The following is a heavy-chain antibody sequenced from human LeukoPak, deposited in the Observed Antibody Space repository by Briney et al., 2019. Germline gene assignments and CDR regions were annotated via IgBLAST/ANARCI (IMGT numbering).Heavy chain of an antibody. CDR2: INSGGRRI. CDR1: GFTLSDYW. D-gene: IGHD5-12*01. J-gene: IGHJ4*02. V-gene: IGHV3-74*01. CDR3: ARAPQIGFSGFDKNY. Sequence: PGGSLSLSCAASGFTLSDYWMHRVRQAPGKGLVWVSRINSGGRRISYADSVKGRFTISRDNAKNTVYLQMNSLRADDTAVYFCARAPQIGFSGFDKNYWGQGTLVTVSS.